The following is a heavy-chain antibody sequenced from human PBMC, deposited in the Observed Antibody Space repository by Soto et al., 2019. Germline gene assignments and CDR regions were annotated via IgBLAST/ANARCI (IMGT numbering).Heavy chain of an antibody. CDR1: GGSISSYY. D-gene: IGHD6-13*01. V-gene: IGHV4-4*07. Sequence: SETLSLTCTVSGGSISSYYWSWIRQPAGKGLEWIGRIYTSGSTNYNPSLKSRVTMSVDTSKNQFSLKLSSVTAADTAVYYCARDRRGPGVRVSSSWTIFDYWGQGTLVTVSS. CDR3: ARDRRGPGVRVSSSWTIFDY. CDR2: IYTSGST. J-gene: IGHJ4*02.